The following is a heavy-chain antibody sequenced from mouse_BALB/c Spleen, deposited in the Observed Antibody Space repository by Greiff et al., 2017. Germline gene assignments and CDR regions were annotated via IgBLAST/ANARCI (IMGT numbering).Heavy chain of an antibody. CDR2: IYPGSGST. Sequence: VQLQQPGAELVKPGTSVKLSCKASGYNFTSYWINWVKLRPGQGLEWIGDIYPGSGSTNYNEKFKSKATLTVDTSSSTAYMQLSSLASEDSALYYCARPLYDGYYWFAYWGQGTLVTVSA. V-gene: IGHV1-55*01. D-gene: IGHD2-3*01. J-gene: IGHJ3*01. CDR3: ARPLYDGYYWFAY. CDR1: GYNFTSYW.